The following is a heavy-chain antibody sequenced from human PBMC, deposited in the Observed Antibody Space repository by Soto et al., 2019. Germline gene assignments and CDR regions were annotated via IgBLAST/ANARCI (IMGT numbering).Heavy chain of an antibody. CDR2: MYFGGSF. D-gene: IGHD3-22*01. Sequence: PSETLSLTCNVSGASVSTGYWSWIRQPPGKGLEWLGFMYFGGSFNYNPSLTSRVTISVDTSKNQFSLKVTSVTAADTAVYYCARSYDDGTGFAVDPWGQGTLVTVSS. J-gene: IGHJ5*02. CDR1: GASVSTGY. V-gene: IGHV4-59*02. CDR3: ARSYDDGTGFAVDP.